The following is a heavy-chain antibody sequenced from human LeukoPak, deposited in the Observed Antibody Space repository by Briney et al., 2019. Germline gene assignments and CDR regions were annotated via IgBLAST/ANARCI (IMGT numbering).Heavy chain of an antibody. Sequence: GESLKISCKGSGHSFTSYWISWVRQISGKGLEWMGRIDPSDSYISYSPSFQGHVTISADKSISTAYLQWSSLKASDTAMYYCARHHSTAIYSGTAHPAYWGQGTLVTVSS. CDR2: IDPSDSYI. CDR1: GHSFTSYW. CDR3: ARHHSTAIYSGTAHPAY. D-gene: IGHD1-26*01. J-gene: IGHJ4*02. V-gene: IGHV5-10-1*01.